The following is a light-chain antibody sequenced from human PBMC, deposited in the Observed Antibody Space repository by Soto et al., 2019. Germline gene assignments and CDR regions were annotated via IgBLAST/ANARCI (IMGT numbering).Light chain of an antibody. V-gene: IGLV8-61*01. CDR1: SDSVSTSYF. J-gene: IGLJ3*02. CDR2: STN. Sequence: QAVVTQEPSFSVSPGGTVTLTCGLSSDSVSTSYFPSWYQQTPGQAPRTLIYSTNTRSSGVPDRFSGSILGNKAALSNTGAQAEDESDYYCVLYMGSGIWVFGGGTKVTVL. CDR3: VLYMGSGIWV.